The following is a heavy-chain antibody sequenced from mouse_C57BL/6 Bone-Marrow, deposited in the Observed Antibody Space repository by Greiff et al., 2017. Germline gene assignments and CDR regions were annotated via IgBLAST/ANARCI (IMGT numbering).Heavy chain of an antibody. Sequence: EVKLEESGGGLVKPGGSLKFSCAASGFTFSDYGMHWVRQAPEQGLEWVAYISSGSSTIYYADTVKGRFTISRDNAKNTLFLQMTSLRSEDTAMYYCARNYYGSSRDYWGQGTTLTVSS. CDR3: ARNYYGSSRDY. CDR1: GFTFSDYG. D-gene: IGHD1-1*01. CDR2: ISSGSSTI. V-gene: IGHV5-17*01. J-gene: IGHJ2*01.